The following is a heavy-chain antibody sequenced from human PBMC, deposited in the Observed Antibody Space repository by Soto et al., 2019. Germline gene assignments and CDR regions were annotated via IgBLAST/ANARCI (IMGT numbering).Heavy chain of an antibody. CDR3: ARSGCALPYAASHWFDP. V-gene: IGHV3-21*01. J-gene: IGHJ5*02. CDR1: GFTFSTYG. CDR2: ISDSGHYI. Sequence: PGWSLRRSCAASGFTFSTYGMNWVRQAPGKGLEWLSSISDSGHYIYYADSVKGRFTISRDNAKNSLFLQMNSLRGEDTAVYYSARSGCALPYAASHWFDPWCHATLVTGS. D-gene: IGHD3-22*01.